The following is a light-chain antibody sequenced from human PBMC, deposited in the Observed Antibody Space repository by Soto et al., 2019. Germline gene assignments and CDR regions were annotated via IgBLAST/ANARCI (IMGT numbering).Light chain of an antibody. CDR2: GAS. CDR1: QRGSSSY. J-gene: IGKJ5*01. V-gene: IGKV3-20*01. Sequence: NILKPSSGPLSLTPGERGTLPWKAGQRGSSSYLAWYQQKPGQAPRLLIYGASSRATGIPARFSGSGSGTDFTLTISSLEAEDCAGYCCQQYGSWPITFGQGTRLEIK. CDR3: QQYGSWPIT.